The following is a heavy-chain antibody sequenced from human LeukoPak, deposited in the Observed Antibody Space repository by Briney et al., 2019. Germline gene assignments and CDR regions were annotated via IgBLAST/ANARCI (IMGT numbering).Heavy chain of an antibody. CDR1: GFTFNNYA. J-gene: IGHJ4*02. CDR3: ARGAYVWGSYRYTGYYFDY. V-gene: IGHV3-48*02. Sequence: GGSLRLSCVASGFTFNNYAMNWVRQAPGKGLEWVSYISSSSSTIYYADSVKGRFTISRDNAKNSLYPQMNSLRDEDTAVYYCARGAYVWGSYRYTGYYFDYWGQGTLVTVSS. CDR2: ISSSSSTI. D-gene: IGHD3-16*02.